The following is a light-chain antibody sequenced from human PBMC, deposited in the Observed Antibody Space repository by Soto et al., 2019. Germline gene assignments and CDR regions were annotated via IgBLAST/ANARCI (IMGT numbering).Light chain of an antibody. Sequence: EIVLTQSPGTLSLSPGERATLSCRASQSVSPYLAWYQHKPGQAPRLLIYGASSRATGIPDRFSGSGSGTDFTLTISRLKPEDVAVYYCQQYGSSPPVTFGPGTKVDIK. CDR3: QQYGSSPPVT. CDR2: GAS. CDR1: QSVSPY. J-gene: IGKJ3*01. V-gene: IGKV3-20*01.